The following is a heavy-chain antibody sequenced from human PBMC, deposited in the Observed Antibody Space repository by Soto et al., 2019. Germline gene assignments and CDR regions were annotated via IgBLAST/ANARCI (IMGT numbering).Heavy chain of an antibody. D-gene: IGHD2-2*01. CDR1: GGSISSGVYY. CDR3: ARVVPAADNWFDP. V-gene: IGHV4-31*03. J-gene: IGHJ5*02. Sequence: SETLSLTCTVSGGSISSGVYYWSWIRHHPGNGLEWIGYIYYSGGTYYNPSLKSRVTISVDTSKNQFSLKLSSVTAAGTAVYYCARVVPAADNWFDPWGQGTLVTVYS. CDR2: IYYSGGT.